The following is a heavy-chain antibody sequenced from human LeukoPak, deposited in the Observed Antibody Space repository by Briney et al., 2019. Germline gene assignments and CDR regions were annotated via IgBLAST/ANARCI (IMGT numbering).Heavy chain of an antibody. Sequence: GSLRLSFAAPGLAFSRHLMAWVRQAPGKGPEGVAQIKHDGSEKNYVDSVKGRFTISRDNAKNSLYLQMNSLRAEDTAVYYCATPLDYYDRSDSHQGGDWGQGTLVTVSS. V-gene: IGHV3-7*03. CDR3: ATPLDYYDRSDSHQGGD. J-gene: IGHJ4*02. CDR1: GLAFSRHL. D-gene: IGHD3-22*01. CDR2: IKHDGSEK.